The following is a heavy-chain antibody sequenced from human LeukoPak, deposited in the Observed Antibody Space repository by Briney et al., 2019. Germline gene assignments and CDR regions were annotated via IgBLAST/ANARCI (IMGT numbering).Heavy chain of an antibody. J-gene: IGHJ4*02. V-gene: IGHV4-61*05. Sequence: SGTLSLTCTVSGGSINNNDFYWGWIRQPPGKGLEWIGYVYYSGSTNYNPSLKSRVTISVDTSKNQFSLKLSSVTAADTAVYYCACSGSYSTVDYWGQGTLVTVSS. CDR2: VYYSGST. D-gene: IGHD1-26*01. CDR1: GGSINNNDFY. CDR3: ACSGSYSTVDY.